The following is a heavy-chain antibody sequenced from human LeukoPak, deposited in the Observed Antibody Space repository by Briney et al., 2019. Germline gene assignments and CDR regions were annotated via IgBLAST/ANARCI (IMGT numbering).Heavy chain of an antibody. CDR1: GYTFTGYY. CDR2: INPNSGGT. J-gene: IGHJ5*02. D-gene: IGHD3-3*01. V-gene: IGHV1-2*02. CDR3: ARGAYGIEDFGVVIIGVDWFDP. Sequence: GASVKVSCKASGYTFTGYYMHWVRQAPGQGLEWMGWINPNSGGTNYAQKFQGRVTMTRDTSISTAYMELSRLRSDDTAVYYCARGAYGIEDFGVVIIGVDWFDPWGQGTLVTVSS.